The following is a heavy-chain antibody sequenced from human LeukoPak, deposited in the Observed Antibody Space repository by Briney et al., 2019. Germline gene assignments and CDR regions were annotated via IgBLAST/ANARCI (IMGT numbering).Heavy chain of an antibody. Sequence: GGSLRLSCAASGFTFSSYSMNWVRQAPGKGLEWVSSISSSSSYIYYADSVKGRFTISSDNAKNSLYLQMNSLRAEDTAVYYCARDGSPVGATKLDYWGQGTLVTVSS. V-gene: IGHV3-21*01. CDR2: ISSSSSYI. J-gene: IGHJ4*02. CDR1: GFTFSSYS. CDR3: ARDGSPVGATKLDY. D-gene: IGHD1-26*01.